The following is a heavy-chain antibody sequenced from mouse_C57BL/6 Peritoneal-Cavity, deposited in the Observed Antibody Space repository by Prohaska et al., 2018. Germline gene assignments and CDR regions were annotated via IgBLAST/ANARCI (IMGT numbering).Heavy chain of an antibody. CDR1: GYTFTSYW. CDR2: IYPGSGST. CDR3: ARRIYYGSYWYFDV. Sequence: SCKASGYTFTSYWVTWVKQRPGQGLEWIGDIYPGSGSTNYNEKFKGKAALTVDTSSSTAYMQLSSLTSEDSAVYYCARRIYYGSYWYFDVWGTGTTVTVSS. J-gene: IGHJ1*03. D-gene: IGHD1-1*01. V-gene: IGHV1-55*01.